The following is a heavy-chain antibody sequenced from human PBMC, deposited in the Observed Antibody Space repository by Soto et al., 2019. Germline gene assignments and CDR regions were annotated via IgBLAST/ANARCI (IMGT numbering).Heavy chain of an antibody. D-gene: IGHD6-19*01. CDR2: INSDGSST. V-gene: IGHV3-74*01. J-gene: IGHJ4*02. CDR3: ARDXGRGYSSGWNSSNYFDY. Sequence: GGSLRLSCAASGFTFSSYWMHWVRQAPGKGLVWVSRINSDGSSTSYADSVKGRFTISRDNAKNTLYLQMNSLRAEDTAVYYCARDXGRGYSSGWNSSNYFDYWGQGTLVTVSS. CDR1: GFTFSSYW.